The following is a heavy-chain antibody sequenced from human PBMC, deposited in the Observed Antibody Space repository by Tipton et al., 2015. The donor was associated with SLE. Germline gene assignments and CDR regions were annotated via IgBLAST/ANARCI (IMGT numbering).Heavy chain of an antibody. CDR1: GGSISSYY. CDR3: ARGPNYYGSGSYGMDV. J-gene: IGHJ6*02. Sequence: TLSLTCTVSGGSISSYYWSWIRQPPGKGLEWIGYIYYSGSTNYNPSLKSRVTISVDTSKNQFSLKLSSVTAADTAVYYCARGPNYYGSGSYGMDVWGQGTTVTVSS. D-gene: IGHD3-10*01. CDR2: IYYSGST. V-gene: IGHV4-59*13.